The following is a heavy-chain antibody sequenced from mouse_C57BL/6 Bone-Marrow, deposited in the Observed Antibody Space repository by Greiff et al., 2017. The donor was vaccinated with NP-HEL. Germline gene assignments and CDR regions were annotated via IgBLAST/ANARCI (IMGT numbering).Heavy chain of an antibody. CDR1: GFNIRDDY. CDR3: SMGYVDY. Sequence: VQLQQSGAELVRPGASVKLSCTASGFNIRDDYMHWVKQRPEQGLEWIGWIDPENGDTEYASKFQGKATITADTSSNTAYLQLSSLTSEDTAVYYCSMGYVDYWGQGTTLTVSS. CDR2: IDPENGDT. V-gene: IGHV14-4*01. J-gene: IGHJ2*01.